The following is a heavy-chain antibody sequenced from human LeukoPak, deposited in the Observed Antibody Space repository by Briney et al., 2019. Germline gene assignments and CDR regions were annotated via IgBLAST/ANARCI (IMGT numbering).Heavy chain of an antibody. J-gene: IGHJ3*02. CDR1: GYTFTGYY. CDR2: INPNSGGT. V-gene: IGHV1-2*02. D-gene: IGHD6-6*01. Sequence: ASVKVSCKASGYTFTGYYMHWVRQAPGQGLEWMGWINPNSGGTNYAQKFQGRVTMTRDTSISTAYMELSRLRSDDTALYYCARVWQYSRSSGAFDIWGQGTMVTVSS. CDR3: ARVWQYSRSSGAFDI.